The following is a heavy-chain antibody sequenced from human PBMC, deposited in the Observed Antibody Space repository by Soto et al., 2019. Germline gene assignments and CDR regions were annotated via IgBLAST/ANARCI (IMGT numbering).Heavy chain of an antibody. CDR1: GYTFISYG. J-gene: IGHJ1*01. Sequence: QVLLVQSGAEVKKPGASVKVSCKASGYTFISYGFSWVRQAPGQGLEWMGWISAYNGNTNYAQKLRGRVTMTTDTSPSTAYRELRSLRSDDTAVYYCARVELSCSGGSCFPEGYFRHWGQGTRVTVSS. D-gene: IGHD2-15*01. V-gene: IGHV1-18*01. CDR3: ARVELSCSGGSCFPEGYFRH. CDR2: ISAYNGNT.